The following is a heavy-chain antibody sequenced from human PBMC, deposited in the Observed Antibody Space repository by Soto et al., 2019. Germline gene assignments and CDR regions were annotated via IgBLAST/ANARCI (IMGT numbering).Heavy chain of an antibody. CDR2: IKNRANSYTT. Sequence: GGSLRLSCAASGFTFNDYYMDWVRQAPGKGLEWVGRIKNRANSYTTEYAASVKGRFTISRDDSKTSLYLQMNSLKTDDTAVYYCTRARSPSGAMIDYWGLGTLVPVSS. D-gene: IGHD3-16*01. CDR1: GFTFNDYY. J-gene: IGHJ4*02. V-gene: IGHV3-72*01. CDR3: TRARSPSGAMIDY.